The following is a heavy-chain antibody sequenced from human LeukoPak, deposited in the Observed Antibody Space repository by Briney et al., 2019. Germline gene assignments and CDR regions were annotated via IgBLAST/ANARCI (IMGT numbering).Heavy chain of an antibody. CDR1: GGSISSYY. J-gene: IGHJ4*02. D-gene: IGHD3-16*02. V-gene: IGHV4-59*08. CDR2: IYYSGST. Sequence: PSETLSLTCTVSGGSISSYYWSWIRQPPGKGLEWIGYIYYSGSTNYNPSLKSRVTISVDTSKNQFSLKLSSVTAADTAVYYCARHYDYVWGSYRYTDTCDYWGQGTLVTVSS. CDR3: ARHYDYVWGSYRYTDTCDY.